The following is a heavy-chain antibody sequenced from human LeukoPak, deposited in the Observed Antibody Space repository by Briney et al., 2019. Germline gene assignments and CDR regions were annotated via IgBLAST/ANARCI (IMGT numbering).Heavy chain of an antibody. CDR2: IIPILGIA. D-gene: IGHD6-6*01. CDR1: GGTFSSYA. Sequence: ASVEVSFKASGGTFSSYAISWVRQAPGQGLEWMGRIIPILGIANYAQKFQGRVTITADKSTSTAYMELSSLRSEDTAMYYCATSDLYSSSSYYYYGMDVWGQGTTVTVSS. V-gene: IGHV1-69*04. J-gene: IGHJ6*02. CDR3: ATSDLYSSSSYYYYGMDV.